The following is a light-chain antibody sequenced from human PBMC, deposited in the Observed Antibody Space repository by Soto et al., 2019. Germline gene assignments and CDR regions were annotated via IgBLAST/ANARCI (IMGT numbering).Light chain of an antibody. CDR1: QSISSW. CDR3: QQYNSYPLT. V-gene: IGKV1-5*03. J-gene: IGKJ4*01. CDR2: KAS. Sequence: DIQMTQSPSTLSASVRDRVTITCRASQSISSWLAWYQQKPGKAPKLLIYKASNLESGVPSRFSGSGSGTEFTLTISSLQPDDFATYYCQQYNSYPLTFGGVTKVEIK.